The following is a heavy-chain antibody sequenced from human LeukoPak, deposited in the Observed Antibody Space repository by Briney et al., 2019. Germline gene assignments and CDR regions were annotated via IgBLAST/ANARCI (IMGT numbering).Heavy chain of an antibody. D-gene: IGHD3-10*01. V-gene: IGHV3-30*18. Sequence: PGWSLRLSCAASGFIFSTHGMHWVRQAPGKGLEWVSLISYDGSTKYYADSVEGRFTISRDNSKSTLYLQLNSLRVEDTAVYYCAKDRHFYGAGTYYNLDYWGQGTLVTVSS. CDR2: ISYDGSTK. J-gene: IGHJ4*02. CDR3: AKDRHFYGAGTYYNLDY. CDR1: GFIFSTHG.